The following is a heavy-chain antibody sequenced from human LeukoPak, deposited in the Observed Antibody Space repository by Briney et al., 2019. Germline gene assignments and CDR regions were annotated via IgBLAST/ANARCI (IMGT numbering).Heavy chain of an antibody. V-gene: IGHV3-30*03. CDR2: ISYDGSNK. J-gene: IGHJ4*02. CDR1: GFTFSSYG. D-gene: IGHD3-10*01. Sequence: GESLRLSCAASGFTFSSYGMHWVRQAPGKGLEWVAVISYDGSNKYYADSVKGRFTISRDNSKNTLYLQMNSLRAEDTAVYYCAREGGDSGKGVDYWGQGTLVTVSS. CDR3: AREGGDSGKGVDY.